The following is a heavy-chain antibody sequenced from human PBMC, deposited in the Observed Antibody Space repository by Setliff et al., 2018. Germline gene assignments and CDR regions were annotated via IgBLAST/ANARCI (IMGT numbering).Heavy chain of an antibody. Sequence: PSETLSLTCSVSDFSINSGYYWGWIRQSPGEGLEWIGSIYRNGNTYYNPSLKSRVTISVDTSKNQLSLKLNSVTAADAAVYYCARTLYDYDILTGPGYYFDYWGQGTLVTVS. CDR1: DFSINSGYY. CDR2: IYRNGNT. D-gene: IGHD3-9*01. V-gene: IGHV4-38-2*01. CDR3: ARTLYDYDILTGPGYYFDY. J-gene: IGHJ4*02.